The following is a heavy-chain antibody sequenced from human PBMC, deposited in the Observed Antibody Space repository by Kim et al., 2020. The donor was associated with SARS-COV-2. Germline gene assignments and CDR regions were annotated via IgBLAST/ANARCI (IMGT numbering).Heavy chain of an antibody. V-gene: IGHV3-23*01. CDR2: ISGSGGST. D-gene: IGHD1-26*01. CDR1: GFTFSSFW. J-gene: IGHJ4*02. CDR3: AKDREGGSYLKDYDY. Sequence: GGSLRLSCAASGFTFSSFWMHWVRQAPGKGLEWVSAISGSGGSTYYADSVKGRFTISRDNSKNTLYLQMNSLRAEDTAVYYCAKDREGGSYLKDYDYWGQGTLVTVSS.